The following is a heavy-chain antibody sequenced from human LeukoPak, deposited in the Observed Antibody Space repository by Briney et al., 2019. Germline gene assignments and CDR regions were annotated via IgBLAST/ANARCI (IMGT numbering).Heavy chain of an antibody. D-gene: IGHD1-1*01. J-gene: IGHJ4*02. Sequence: SETLSLTCAVSGGSISGPNWWSWVRQPPGKGLEWIGEFHHSGRTNYNPSLKSRVTISIDKSHSQFSLKLTSVTAADTAVYYCARNGAFAVEYWGRGSLVTVSS. CDR2: FHHSGRT. V-gene: IGHV4-4*02. CDR3: ARNGAFAVEY. CDR1: GGSISGPNW.